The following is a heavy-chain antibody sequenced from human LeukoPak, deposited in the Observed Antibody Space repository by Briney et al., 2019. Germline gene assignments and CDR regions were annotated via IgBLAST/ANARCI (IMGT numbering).Heavy chain of an antibody. J-gene: IGHJ5*02. CDR3: ASNPWFDP. CDR2: ISSSSSYI. CDR1: GFAFSSYS. D-gene: IGHD2-8*01. Sequence: PGGSLRLSCAASGFAFSSYSMNWVRQAPGKGLEWVSSISSSSSYIYYADSVKGRSTISRDNAKNSLYLQMNSLRAEDTAVYYCASNPWFDPWGQGTLVTVSS. V-gene: IGHV3-21*01.